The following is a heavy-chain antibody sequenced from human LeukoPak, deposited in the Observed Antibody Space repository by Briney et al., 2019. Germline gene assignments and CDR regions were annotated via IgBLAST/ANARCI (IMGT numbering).Heavy chain of an antibody. CDR1: GFTFSSYA. CDR2: ISGSGGST. CDR3: AKVGGSGWYFDY. J-gene: IGHJ4*02. Sequence: GGFLRLSCAASGFTFSSYAMSWVRQAPGKGLEWVSAISGSGGSTYYADSVKGRFTISRDNSKNTLYLQMNSLRAEDTAVYYCAKVGGSGWYFDYWGQGTLVTVSS. D-gene: IGHD6-19*01. V-gene: IGHV3-23*01.